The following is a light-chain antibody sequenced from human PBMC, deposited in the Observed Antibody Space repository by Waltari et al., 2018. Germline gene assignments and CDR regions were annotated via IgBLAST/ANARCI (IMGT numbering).Light chain of an antibody. CDR2: GAS. CDR1: QSVGRS. Sequence: ELVLMQSPGTLSLSPGERATLSCRASQSVGRSLAWYQQIPGQALRLLIYGASSRATGIPDRFSGSGSGTDFSLTISRLEPEDFAVYFCQHYVRLPATFGQGTKLAI. J-gene: IGKJ1*01. CDR3: QHYVRLPAT. V-gene: IGKV3-20*01.